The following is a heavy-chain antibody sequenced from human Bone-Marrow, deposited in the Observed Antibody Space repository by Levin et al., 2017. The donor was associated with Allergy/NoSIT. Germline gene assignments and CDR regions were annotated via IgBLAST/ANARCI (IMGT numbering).Heavy chain of an antibody. CDR3: ATGYASSGGAYDI. D-gene: IGHD6-13*01. Sequence: GESLKISCAASGFTFSSLWMHWVRQVSGKGLVWVSRIISDETTAIYADSVKGRFTISRDNAKNTLYLQMNSLRVEDTAVYYCATGYASSGGAYDIWGQGTMVTVSS. CDR1: GFTFSSLW. J-gene: IGHJ3*02. V-gene: IGHV3-74*01. CDR2: IISDETTA.